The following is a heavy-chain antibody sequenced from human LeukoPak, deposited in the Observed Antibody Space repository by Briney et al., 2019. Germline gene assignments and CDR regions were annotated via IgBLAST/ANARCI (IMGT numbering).Heavy chain of an antibody. CDR2: INPNSGGT. CDR1: GYTFTGYY. Sequence: SSVKVSCKASGYTFTGYYMHWVRQAPGQGREWMGWINPNSGGTNYAQKFQGRVTMTRDTSISTAYMELSRLRSDDTAVYYCARVGLSSGWPDYWGQGTLVTVSS. CDR3: ARVGLSSGWPDY. J-gene: IGHJ4*02. V-gene: IGHV1-2*02. D-gene: IGHD6-19*01.